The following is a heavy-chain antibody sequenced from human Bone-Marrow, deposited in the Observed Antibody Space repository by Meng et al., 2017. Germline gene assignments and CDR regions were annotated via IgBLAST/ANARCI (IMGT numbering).Heavy chain of an antibody. Sequence: GESLKIPCAASGFTFSSYWMSWVRQAPGKGLEWVANIKQDGSEKYYVDSVKGRFTISRDNAKNSLYLQMNSLRAEDTAVYYCASFPGQIRAIRKWLLLVWGQGTLVTVSS. D-gene: IGHD3-22*01. J-gene: IGHJ4*02. CDR1: GFTFSSYW. CDR2: IKQDGSEK. V-gene: IGHV3-7*01. CDR3: ASFPGQIRAIRKWLLLV.